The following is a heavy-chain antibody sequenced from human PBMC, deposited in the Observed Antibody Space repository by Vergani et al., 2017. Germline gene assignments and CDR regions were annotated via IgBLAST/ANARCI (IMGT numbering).Heavy chain of an antibody. V-gene: IGHV4-34*01. CDR2: INHSGST. Sequence: QVQLQQWGAGLLKPSETLSLTCAVYGGSFSGYYWSWIRQPPGKGLEWIGEINHSGSTNYNPSLKSRVTISVDTSKNQFSLKLSSVTAADTAVYYCERGPVTFGGVIAAYYFDYWGQGTLVTVSS. D-gene: IGHD3-16*02. CDR1: GGSFSGYY. J-gene: IGHJ4*02. CDR3: ERGPVTFGGVIAAYYFDY.